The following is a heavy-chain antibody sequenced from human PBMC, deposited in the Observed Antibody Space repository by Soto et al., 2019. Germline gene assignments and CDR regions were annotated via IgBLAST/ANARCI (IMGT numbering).Heavy chain of an antibody. Sequence: GGSLRLSCAASGFTFSSYAMSWVRQAPGKGLEWVSAISGSGGSTYYADSVKGRFTISRDNSKKTLYLQMNSLRAEDTAVYYCAKERDYYDSSGYYLYYYYGMDVWGQGTTVTVSS. D-gene: IGHD3-22*01. CDR1: GFTFSSYA. J-gene: IGHJ6*02. CDR3: AKERDYYDSSGYYLYYYYGMDV. CDR2: ISGSGGST. V-gene: IGHV3-23*01.